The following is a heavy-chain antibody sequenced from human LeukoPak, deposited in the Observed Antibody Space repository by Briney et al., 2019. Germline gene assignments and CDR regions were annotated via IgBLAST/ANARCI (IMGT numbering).Heavy chain of an antibody. J-gene: IGHJ4*02. CDR2: IYYSGST. D-gene: IGHD1-26*01. CDR3: ARERSYYFDY. CDR1: GGSISSYY. V-gene: IGHV4-59*01. Sequence: SETLSLTCTVSGGSISSYYWSWLRQPPGKGLEWIGYIYYSGSTNYNPSLKSRVTISVDRSKNQFSLKLSSVTAADTAVYYCARERSYYFDYWGQGTLVTVSS.